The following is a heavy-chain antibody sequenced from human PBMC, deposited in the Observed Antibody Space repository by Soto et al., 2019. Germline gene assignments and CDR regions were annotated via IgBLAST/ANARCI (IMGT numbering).Heavy chain of an antibody. CDR3: ARDLLSLYDYIWGSYRYGYFDY. Sequence: GGFLRLSCAASGFTFSSYGMHWVRQAPGKGLEWVAVIWYDGSNKYYADSVKGRFTISRDNSKNTLYLQMNSLRAEDTAVYYCARDLLSLYDYIWGSYRYGYFDYWGQGTLVTVSS. CDR2: IWYDGSNK. CDR1: GFTFSSYG. J-gene: IGHJ4*02. V-gene: IGHV3-33*01. D-gene: IGHD3-16*02.